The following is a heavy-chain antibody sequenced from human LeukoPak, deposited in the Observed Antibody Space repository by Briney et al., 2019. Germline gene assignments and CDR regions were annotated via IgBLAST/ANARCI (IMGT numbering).Heavy chain of an antibody. CDR3: AGNWGSYRRFDY. J-gene: IGHJ4*02. D-gene: IGHD3-16*02. CDR2: MKGDGSLI. Sequence: GGSLRLSCAASGFTFGYFWMSWVRQAPGRGLQWVASMKGDGSLIHYVDSVKGRFTISRDNAKNSLYLQMNSLRAEDTAVYYCAGNWGSYRRFDYGGQGTLVTVSS. V-gene: IGHV3-7*01. CDR1: GFTFGYFW.